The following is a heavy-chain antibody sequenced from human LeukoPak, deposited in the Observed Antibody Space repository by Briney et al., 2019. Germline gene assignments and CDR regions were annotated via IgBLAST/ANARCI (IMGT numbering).Heavy chain of an antibody. CDR1: GFTFSDYS. CDR2: ITSSGTYK. CDR3: ARDRANIVVVSASEY. J-gene: IGHJ4*02. D-gene: IGHD2-21*01. Sequence: GGSLRLSCAASGFTFSDYSMNWVRQAPGKGLEWVSSITSSGTYKYYADSVKGRFTISRDNAKNSLYLQMNSLRADDTAVYYCARDRANIVVVSASEYWGQGTLVTVSS. V-gene: IGHV3-21*01.